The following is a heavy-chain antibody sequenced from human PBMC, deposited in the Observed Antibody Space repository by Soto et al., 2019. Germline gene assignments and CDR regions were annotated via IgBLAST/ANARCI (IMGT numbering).Heavy chain of an antibody. CDR3: ARGLNPYYDFWSGSSYWYFDL. V-gene: IGHV1-8*01. J-gene: IGHJ2*01. CDR2: MNRNSGNT. CDR1: GYTFTSYD. Sequence: QVQLVQSGAEVKKPGASVKVSCKASGYTFTSYDINWVRQATGQGLEWMGWMNRNSGNTGYAQKFQGRVTMTSNTSISTAYMELSSLRSEDTAVYYCARGLNPYYDFWSGSSYWYFDLWGRGTLVTVSS. D-gene: IGHD3-3*01.